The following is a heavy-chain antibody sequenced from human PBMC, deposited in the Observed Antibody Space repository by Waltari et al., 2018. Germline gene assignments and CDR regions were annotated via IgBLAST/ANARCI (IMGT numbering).Heavy chain of an antibody. V-gene: IGHV3-21*01. CDR2: ISSSSSYI. D-gene: IGHD3-3*01. CDR1: GFTFSSYS. J-gene: IGHJ3*02. Sequence: VQLVESGGGLVKPGGSLRRSCAASGFTFSSYSMNWVRQAPGKGLEWVSSISSSSSYIYYADSVKGRFTISRDNAKNSLYLQMNSLRAEDTAVYYCVRFFSLHDAFDIWGQGTMVTVSS. CDR3: VRFFSLHDAFDI.